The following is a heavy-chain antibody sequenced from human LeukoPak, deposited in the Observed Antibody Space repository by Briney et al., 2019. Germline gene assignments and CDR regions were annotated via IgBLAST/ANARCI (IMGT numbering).Heavy chain of an antibody. CDR1: GFTFSNSG. CDR3: TKESSPGDY. D-gene: IGHD6-6*01. J-gene: IGHJ4*02. V-gene: IGHV3-30*02. CDR2: IRYDGGEQ. Sequence: GGSLRLTCAASGFTFSNSGMHWVRQAPGKGLEWVAFIRYDGGEQYYADSVKGRFTISIDNSKNTLYLQMNSLRPEDTAVYYCTKESSPGDYWGQGTLVTVSS.